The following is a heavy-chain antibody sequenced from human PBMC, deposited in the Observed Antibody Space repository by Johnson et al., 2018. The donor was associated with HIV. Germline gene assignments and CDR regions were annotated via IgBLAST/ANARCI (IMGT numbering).Heavy chain of an antibody. D-gene: IGHD3-22*01. CDR2: IYSGGST. V-gene: IGHV3-66*01. Sequence: VQLVESGGGLVQPGGSLRLSCAASGFTVSSNYMSWVRQAPGKGLEWVSVIYSGGSTYYADSVKGRFTISRDNSKNTLYLQLNSLRAEDTAVYYCARDPSDYDGRGLALRNDAFDIWVQGTIVIVSS. CDR3: ARDPSDYDGRGLALRNDAFDI. CDR1: GFTVSSNY. J-gene: IGHJ3*02.